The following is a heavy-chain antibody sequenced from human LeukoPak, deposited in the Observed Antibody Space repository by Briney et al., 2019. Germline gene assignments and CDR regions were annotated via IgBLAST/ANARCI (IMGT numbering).Heavy chain of an antibody. Sequence: GSLRLSCAAFGFTFSSYAMSWIRQPPGKGLEWIGDINHSGSTNYNPSLKSRITVSVDTSKNQFSLKLSSVTAADTAVYYCARRRLWFGELPIDYWGQGTLVTVSS. D-gene: IGHD3-10*01. J-gene: IGHJ4*02. CDR3: ARRRLWFGELPIDY. CDR2: INHSGST. V-gene: IGHV4-34*01. CDR1: GFTFSSYA.